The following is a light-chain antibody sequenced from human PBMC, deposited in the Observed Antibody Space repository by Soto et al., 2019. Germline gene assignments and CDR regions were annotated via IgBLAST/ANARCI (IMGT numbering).Light chain of an antibody. J-gene: IGLJ2*01. CDR2: EVS. CDR1: SRDVGGYNY. CDR3: SSYTGSSTLL. Sequence: QSALTQPASVSGSPGQSITISCTGTSRDVGGYNYVSWYHQHPGKAPKLMIYEVSNRPSGVSNRFSGSKSGKTASLTISVLQAEDEGDYYCSSYTGSSTLLFGGGTKLTVL. V-gene: IGLV2-14*01.